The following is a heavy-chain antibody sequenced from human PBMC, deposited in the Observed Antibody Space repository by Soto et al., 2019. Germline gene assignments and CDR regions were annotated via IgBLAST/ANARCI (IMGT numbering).Heavy chain of an antibody. V-gene: IGHV3-23*01. Sequence: GGSLRLSCAASGFTFSSYAMSWVRQAPGKGLEWVSAISGSGGSTYYADSVKGRFTISRDNSKNTLYLQMNSLRAEDTAVYYCAKPYYYDSSGYWYDYWGQGTLVTVSS. CDR1: GFTFSSYA. CDR3: AKPYYYDSSGYWYDY. J-gene: IGHJ4*02. D-gene: IGHD3-22*01. CDR2: ISGSGGST.